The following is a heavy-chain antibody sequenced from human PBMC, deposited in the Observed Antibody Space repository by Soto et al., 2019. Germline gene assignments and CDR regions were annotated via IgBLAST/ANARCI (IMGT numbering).Heavy chain of an antibody. CDR2: ITGSGGST. Sequence: GGSLRLSCAASEFTFNSDAMTWVRQAPGKGLEWVSAITGSGGSTYYADSVKGRFTISRDNSKNTLYLQMNSLRAEDTAVYYCAKDYDSSGYFTYFDYWGQGT. CDR1: EFTFNSDA. D-gene: IGHD3-22*01. CDR3: AKDYDSSGYFTYFDY. J-gene: IGHJ4*02. V-gene: IGHV3-23*01.